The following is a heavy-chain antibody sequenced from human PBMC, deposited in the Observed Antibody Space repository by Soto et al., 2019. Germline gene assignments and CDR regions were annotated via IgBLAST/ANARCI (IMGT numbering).Heavy chain of an antibody. CDR1: GVPFTRXTW. CDR2: MSRTGST. V-gene: IGHV4-4*02. CDR3: ASRDPGTRVDY. D-gene: IGHD1-7*01. J-gene: IGHJ4*02. Sequence: LXLXCAVTGVPFTRXTWWTLILQPPGQGLEWIGGMSRTGSTHYNPSLKSRVTISLDSSENQFCLKVNSLTAADPAVYYCASRDPGTRVDYWGKGTLGTVSS.